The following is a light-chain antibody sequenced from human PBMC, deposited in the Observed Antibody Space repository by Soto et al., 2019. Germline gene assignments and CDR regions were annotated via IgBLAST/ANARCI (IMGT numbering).Light chain of an antibody. CDR2: DAS. Sequence: DIQMAQSPSTLSASVGDRVTITCRASQNIRRWLAWYQVKPGKAPKLLIYDASTLETGVPSRFSGSGSGTEVTHTISSLQPDDLATYYCQQYDSYSWTFGQGTKVEIK. J-gene: IGKJ1*01. V-gene: IGKV1-5*01. CDR3: QQYDSYSWT. CDR1: QNIRRW.